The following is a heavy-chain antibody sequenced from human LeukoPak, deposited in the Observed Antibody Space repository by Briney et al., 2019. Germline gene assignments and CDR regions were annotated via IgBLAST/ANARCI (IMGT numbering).Heavy chain of an antibody. CDR2: VIGGGGST. CDR3: ARDSNYYGSGSYFL. D-gene: IGHD3-10*01. Sequence: GGSLRLSCAASGFTFSNYAMSWVRQGPGKGLEWVSAVIGGGGSTYYADSVKGRFTISRDNSKNTLYPQMNSLRAEDTAVYYCARDSNYYGSGSYFLWGQGTLVTVSS. J-gene: IGHJ4*02. CDR1: GFTFSNYA. V-gene: IGHV3-23*01.